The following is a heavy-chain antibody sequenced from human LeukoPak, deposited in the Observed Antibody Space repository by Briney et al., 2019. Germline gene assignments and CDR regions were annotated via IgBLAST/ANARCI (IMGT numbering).Heavy chain of an antibody. CDR2: ISSSGSTI. D-gene: IGHD3-10*01. CDR3: ARDDYPSGSLGMDV. J-gene: IGHJ6*02. Sequence: GGSLRLSCAASGFTFSDYYMSWIRQAPGKGLEGVSYISSSGSTIYYADSVKGRFTISRDNAKNSLYLQMNSLRAEDTAVYYCARDDYPSGSLGMDVWGQGTTVTVSS. CDR1: GFTFSDYY. V-gene: IGHV3-11*01.